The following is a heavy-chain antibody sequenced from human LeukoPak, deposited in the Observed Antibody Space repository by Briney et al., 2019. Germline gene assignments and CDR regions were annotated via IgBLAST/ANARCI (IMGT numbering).Heavy chain of an antibody. D-gene: IGHD2-2*01. CDR2: ICSGCSYI. Sequence: GGCVRLSCASSGFIFTTYGMNWVRQAPGKGLEGGSVICSGCSYIYYADSVQGRFTISREDAKSSVYLQMNSLRAEDTAVYYCAREPGPAAPPVDYWGQGTLVTVSS. CDR1: GFIFTTYG. CDR3: AREPGPAAPPVDY. V-gene: IGHV3-21*01. J-gene: IGHJ4*02.